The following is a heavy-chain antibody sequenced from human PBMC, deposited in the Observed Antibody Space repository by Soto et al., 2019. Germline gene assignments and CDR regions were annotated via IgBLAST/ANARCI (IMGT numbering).Heavy chain of an antibody. V-gene: IGHV1-2*04. CDR1: GHTFTGYY. J-gene: IGHJ6*02. D-gene: IGHD5-18*01. CDR2: INPNSGGT. Sequence: ASVKVSCKASGHTFTGYYMHWVRQAPGQGLEWMGWINPNSGGTNYAQKFQGWVTMTRDTSISTAYMELSRLRSDDTAVYYCARVGGEVTVMVGSTKNFGVDYYYGMDVSGQGTTVTVSS. CDR3: ARVGGEVTVMVGSTKNFGVDYYYGMDV.